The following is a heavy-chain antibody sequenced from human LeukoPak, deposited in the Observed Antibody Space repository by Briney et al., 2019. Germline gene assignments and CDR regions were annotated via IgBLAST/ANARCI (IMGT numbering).Heavy chain of an antibody. Sequence: TSETLSLTCAVSGYSISSGYYWGWIRQPPGKGLEWIGSIYHSGSTYYNPSLKSRVTISVDTSKNQFSLKLSSVTAADTAVYYCARDREWLEYYYYYYYMDVWGKGTTVTVSS. J-gene: IGHJ6*03. V-gene: IGHV4-38-2*02. CDR1: GYSISSGYY. CDR3: ARDREWLEYYYYYYYMDV. D-gene: IGHD6-19*01. CDR2: IYHSGST.